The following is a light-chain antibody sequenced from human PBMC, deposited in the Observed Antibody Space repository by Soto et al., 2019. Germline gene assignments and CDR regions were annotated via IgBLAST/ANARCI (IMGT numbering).Light chain of an antibody. CDR3: QQYGNSPPVT. J-gene: IGKJ3*01. CDR1: QSVSSSY. V-gene: IGKV3-20*01. Sequence: EIVLTQSPGTLSLSPGERATLSCRASQSVSSSYLAWYQQKPGQAPRLLIYGASSRATGIPDRFSGSRSGTDFTLTISRLEPEDFAVYYCQQYGNSPPVTFGPATKVYIK. CDR2: GAS.